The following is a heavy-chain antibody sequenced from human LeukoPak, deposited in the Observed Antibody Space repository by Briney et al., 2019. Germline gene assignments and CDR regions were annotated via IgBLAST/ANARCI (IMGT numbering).Heavy chain of an antibody. CDR1: GFTFSSYA. Sequence: GGSLRLSCAASGFTFSSYAMHWVRQAPGKGLEYVSAISSNGGSTYYANSVKGRFTISRDNSKNTLYLQMGSLRAEDMAVYYRARAGPRYYDYWGQGTLVTVSS. J-gene: IGHJ4*02. CDR3: ARAGPRYYDY. V-gene: IGHV3-64*01. CDR2: ISSNGGST. D-gene: IGHD3-10*01.